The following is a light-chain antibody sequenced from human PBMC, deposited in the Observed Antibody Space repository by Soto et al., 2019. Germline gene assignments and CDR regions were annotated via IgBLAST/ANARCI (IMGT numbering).Light chain of an antibody. CDR2: KAS. CDR1: QSISSA. Sequence: IQMTQKPSSLSASVGDRVAITWRASQSISSALAWYQQKPGKAPKLLIYKASSLESGVPSRFSDSGSGTEFTLTISTLQLDDFAAYSCKQYTSYSWTFRQGTKVDIK. J-gene: IGKJ1*01. CDR3: KQYTSYSWT. V-gene: IGKV1-5*03.